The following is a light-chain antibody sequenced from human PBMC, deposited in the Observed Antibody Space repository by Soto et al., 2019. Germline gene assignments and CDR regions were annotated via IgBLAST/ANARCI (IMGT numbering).Light chain of an antibody. Sequence: DIQMTQSPSSLSASVGDRVTITCRSSQSIFNYLNWYQQKPGKAPEVLIYAVSGLQIGVPSRFAGSGTGTDFTLAISVLRPEDSATYYCQQTYSELVYTFGRGTKLEIK. J-gene: IGKJ2*01. CDR1: QSIFNY. V-gene: IGKV1-39*01. CDR3: QQTYSELVYT. CDR2: AVS.